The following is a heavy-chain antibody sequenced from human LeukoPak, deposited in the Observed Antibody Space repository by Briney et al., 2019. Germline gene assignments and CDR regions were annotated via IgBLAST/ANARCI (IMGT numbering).Heavy chain of an antibody. Sequence: GGSLRLSGAVSGLTFSSSWMDWVRQAPGKGLEWVASINPDGNKKYSADSVKGRFTISRDNAENSLYLQMNSLRVEDTAFYYCARDLAYSRLDYWGQGMLVTVSS. CDR2: INPDGNKK. D-gene: IGHD5-18*01. CDR1: GLTFSSSW. V-gene: IGHV3-7*01. J-gene: IGHJ4*02. CDR3: ARDLAYSRLDY.